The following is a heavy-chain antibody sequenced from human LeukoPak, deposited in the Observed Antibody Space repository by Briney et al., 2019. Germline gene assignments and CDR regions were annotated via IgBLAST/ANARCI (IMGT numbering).Heavy chain of an antibody. CDR2: ISYDGSNK. J-gene: IGHJ4*02. CDR3: AKDGHVYDSSGYLSY. Sequence: GGALRVSCASSGFTFSSYGMHWVRQAPGKGLEWGAAISYDGSNKYYADSVKGGFTISRDNSKNTLYLQMSRLRDEDTAVYYCAKDGHVYDSSGYLSYWGQGTLVTVSS. CDR1: GFTFSSYG. D-gene: IGHD3-22*01. V-gene: IGHV3-30*18.